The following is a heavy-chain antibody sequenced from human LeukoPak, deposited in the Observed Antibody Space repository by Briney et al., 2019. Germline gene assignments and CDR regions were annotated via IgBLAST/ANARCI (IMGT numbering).Heavy chain of an antibody. Sequence: GSLRLSCAASGFTFSSYWMSWVRQAPGKGLEWVANIKQDGSEKYYVDSVKGRFTISRDNAKNSLYLQMNSLRAEDTAVYYCARDSSSWYGGSFDFDYWGQGTLVTVSS. V-gene: IGHV3-7*03. D-gene: IGHD6-13*01. CDR3: ARDSSSWYGGSFDFDY. CDR2: IKQDGSEK. CDR1: GFTFSSYW. J-gene: IGHJ4*02.